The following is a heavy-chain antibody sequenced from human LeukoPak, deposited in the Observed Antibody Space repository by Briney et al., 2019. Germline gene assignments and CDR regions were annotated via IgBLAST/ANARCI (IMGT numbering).Heavy chain of an antibody. CDR3: ARTLLGIDYGSGSYDFDY. J-gene: IGHJ4*02. Sequence: SETLSLTCTVSGYSISSGYYWGWIRQPPGKGLEWIGSIYHSGSTYYNPSLKSRVTISVDTSKNQFFLKLSSVTAADTAVYYCARTLLGIDYGSGSYDFDYWGQGTLVTVSS. D-gene: IGHD3-10*01. CDR2: IYHSGST. CDR1: GYSISSGYY. V-gene: IGHV4-38-2*02.